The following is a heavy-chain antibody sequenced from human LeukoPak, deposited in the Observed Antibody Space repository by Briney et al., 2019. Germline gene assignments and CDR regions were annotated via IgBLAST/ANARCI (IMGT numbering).Heavy chain of an antibody. CDR1: GFTFSSYS. D-gene: IGHD6-19*01. Sequence: PGGSLRLSCAASGFTFSSYSMNWVRQAPGKGLEWVSSISGSSSYIYYADSVKGRFTISRDNSKNTLYLQMNSLRAEDTAVYYCAKDVPGIAVAGDFDYWGQGTLVTVSS. CDR3: AKDVPGIAVAGDFDY. V-gene: IGHV3-21*04. CDR2: ISGSSSYI. J-gene: IGHJ4*02.